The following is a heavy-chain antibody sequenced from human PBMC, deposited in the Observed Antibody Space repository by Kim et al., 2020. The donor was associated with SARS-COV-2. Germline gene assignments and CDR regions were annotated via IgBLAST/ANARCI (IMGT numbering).Heavy chain of an antibody. CDR3: AKDRLRFYGGNSGWFDP. Sequence: VKVRFTISRDNSNNTLYLQMNSLRAEDTAVYYCAKDRLRFYGGNSGWFDPWGQGTLVTVSS. J-gene: IGHJ5*02. D-gene: IGHD4-17*01. V-gene: IGHV3-23*03.